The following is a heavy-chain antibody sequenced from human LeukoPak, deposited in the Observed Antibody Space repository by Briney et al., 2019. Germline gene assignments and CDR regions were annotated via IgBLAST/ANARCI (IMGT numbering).Heavy chain of an antibody. CDR3: AKYGGSGWVIDY. D-gene: IGHD6-19*01. CDR1: GASISSNY. Sequence: TASETLSLTCTVSGASISSNYWTWIRQPPGKGLEYIGYTYYTGGTNYNPSLKSRVTISVDTSKNQFSLKLSSVTAADTAVYFCAKYGGSGWVIDYWGQGTLVTVSS. J-gene: IGHJ4*02. V-gene: IGHV4-59*08. CDR2: TYYTGGT.